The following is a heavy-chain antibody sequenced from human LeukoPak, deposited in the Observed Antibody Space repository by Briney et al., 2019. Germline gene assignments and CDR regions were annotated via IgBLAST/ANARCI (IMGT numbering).Heavy chain of an antibody. Sequence: SQTLSLTCTVSGDSINSGTYYWSWIRQPAGKGLEWIGHIYASGRTNYNPSLKSRVTISLDTSKNQFSLKLTSVTAADTAVYYCARTPGTYYRYYYYMDVWGKGTTVTVSS. CDR3: ARTPGTYYRYYYYMDV. V-gene: IGHV4-61*09. CDR2: IYASGRT. J-gene: IGHJ6*03. D-gene: IGHD1-26*01. CDR1: GDSINSGTYY.